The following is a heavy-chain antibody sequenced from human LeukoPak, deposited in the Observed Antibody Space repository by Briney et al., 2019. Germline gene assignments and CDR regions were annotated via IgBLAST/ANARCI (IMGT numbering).Heavy chain of an antibody. D-gene: IGHD6-13*01. V-gene: IGHV3-43D*03. CDR1: GFNFDDFA. CDR2: ITWDGGST. Sequence: GGSLRLSCAASGFNFDDFAMHWVRQAPGKGLQWVSLITWDGGSTYYADSVKGRFTISRDNSKNSLYLQLNSLRAEDTALYYCAKNTESSSWYGSFDSWGQRTLVTVSS. J-gene: IGHJ4*02. CDR3: AKNTESSSWYGSFDS.